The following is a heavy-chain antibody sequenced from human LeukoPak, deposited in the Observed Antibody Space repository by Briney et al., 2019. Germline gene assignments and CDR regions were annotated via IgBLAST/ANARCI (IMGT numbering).Heavy chain of an antibody. CDR1: GFTFSPYW. J-gene: IGHJ6*03. CDR2: INQDGSEK. V-gene: IGHV3-7*01. D-gene: IGHD5-12*01. CDR3: ARDVRYAYYYYMDV. Sequence: PGGSLRLSCAASGFTFSPYWMSWVRQAPGKGLEWVANINQDGSEKYYVDSVKGRFTISRDSAKNSLYLQMNSLRAEDTAVYYCARDVRYAYYYYMDVWGKGTTVTVSS.